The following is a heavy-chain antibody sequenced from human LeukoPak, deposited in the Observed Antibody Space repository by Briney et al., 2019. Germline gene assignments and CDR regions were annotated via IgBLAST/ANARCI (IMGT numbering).Heavy chain of an antibody. CDR1: GYTFTSYG. Sequence: GASVKVSCKASGYTFTSYGISWVRQAPGQGLEWIGWISAYNGNTNYAQKLQGRVTMTTDTSTSTAYMELRSLRSDDTAVYYCARARNSLRYFDWLPEVSDYMDVWGKGTTVTVSS. CDR3: ARARNSLRYFDWLPEVSDYMDV. CDR2: ISAYNGNT. V-gene: IGHV1-18*01. D-gene: IGHD3-9*01. J-gene: IGHJ6*03.